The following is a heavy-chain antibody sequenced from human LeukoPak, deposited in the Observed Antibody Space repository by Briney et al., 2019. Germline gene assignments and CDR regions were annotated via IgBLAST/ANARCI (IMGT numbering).Heavy chain of an antibody. CDR1: GGTFSSYA. J-gene: IGHJ6*03. CDR2: IIPIFGTA. V-gene: IGHV1-69*05. Sequence: SVKVSCKASGGTFSSYAISWVRQAPGQGLEWMGGIIPIFGTANYAQKFQGRVTITTDESTSTAYMELSSLRSEDTAVYYCARAPIVLMVYARNYYYYMNGWGKGTTVTVSS. CDR3: ARAPIVLMVYARNYYYYMNG. D-gene: IGHD2-8*01.